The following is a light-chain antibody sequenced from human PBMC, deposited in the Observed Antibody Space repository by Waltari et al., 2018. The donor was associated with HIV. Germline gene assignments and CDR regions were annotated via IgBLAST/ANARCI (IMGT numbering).Light chain of an antibody. V-gene: IGKV1-39*01. CDR3: QQSYSTPPIT. J-gene: IGKJ5*01. CDR2: AAS. Sequence: IQMTQSPSSLSASVGDRVTITCRASQSISSYLNWYQQKPGKAPKLLIYAASSLQSGVPSRFSGSGSVTDFTLTISSLQPEDFATYYCQQSYSTPPITFGQGTRLEIK. CDR1: QSISSY.